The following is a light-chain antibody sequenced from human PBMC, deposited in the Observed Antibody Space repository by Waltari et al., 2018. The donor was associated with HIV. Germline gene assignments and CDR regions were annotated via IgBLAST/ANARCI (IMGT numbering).Light chain of an antibody. CDR3: AAWDDSLSGYVV. CDR2: RNN. J-gene: IGLJ2*01. CDR1: SSNIGSNY. V-gene: IGLV1-47*01. Sequence: QSVLTQPPSASGTPGQRVTISCSGRSSNIGSNYVYWYQQLPGTAPKLLIQRNNQRPSGVPDLFSGSKSGTSASLAISGLRSEDEADYYCAAWDDSLSGYVVFGGGTKLTVL.